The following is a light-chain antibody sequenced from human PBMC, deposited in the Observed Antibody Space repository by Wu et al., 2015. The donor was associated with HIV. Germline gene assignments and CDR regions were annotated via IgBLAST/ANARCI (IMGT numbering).Light chain of an antibody. CDR2: QAS. Sequence: IQMTQSPSTLSASVGDRVIITCRASQSISNWLAWYQQKAGKAPKLLIYQASNLENGVPSRFNGSGSGTEFTLTISSLQPDDFATYYCQQYSSSSLFSFGQGTKLEI. CDR3: QQYSSSSLFS. V-gene: IGKV1-5*03. CDR1: QSISNW. J-gene: IGKJ2*03.